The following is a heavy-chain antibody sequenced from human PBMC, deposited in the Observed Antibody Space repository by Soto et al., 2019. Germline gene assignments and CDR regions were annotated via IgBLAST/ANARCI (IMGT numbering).Heavy chain of an antibody. CDR2: INPNSGGT. J-gene: IGHJ6*02. V-gene: IGHV1-2*04. Sequence: ASVKVSCKASGYTFTGYYMHWVRQAPGQGLEWMGWINPNSGGTNYAQKFQGWVTMTRDTSISTAYMELSRLRSDDTAVYYCARGGSIASSGWYPPDYYYYGMDVWGQGTTVTVSS. D-gene: IGHD6-19*01. CDR1: GYTFTGYY. CDR3: ARGGSIASSGWYPPDYYYYGMDV.